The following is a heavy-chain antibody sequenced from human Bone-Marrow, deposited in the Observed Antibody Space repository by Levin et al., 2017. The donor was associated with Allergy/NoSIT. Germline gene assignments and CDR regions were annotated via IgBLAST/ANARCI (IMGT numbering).Heavy chain of an antibody. V-gene: IGHV1-18*01. Sequence: GGSLRLSCKASGYTFDNYGIAWVRQAPGQGLEWMGWISAYNGNTNYAQKLQDRVTMTTDTSASTAYMELRSLRSDDTAVYYCARSSGGQGDYWGQGTLVTVSS. D-gene: IGHD3-16*01. CDR1: GYTFDNYG. CDR3: ARSSGGQGDY. J-gene: IGHJ4*02. CDR2: ISAYNGNT.